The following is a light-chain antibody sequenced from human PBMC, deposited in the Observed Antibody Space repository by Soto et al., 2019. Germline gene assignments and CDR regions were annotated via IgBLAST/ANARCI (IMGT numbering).Light chain of an antibody. J-gene: IGKJ1*01. CDR3: QQYKSYWT. V-gene: IGKV1-5*01. CDR2: DAS. Sequence: DIQMTQSPSTLSATLLARPTITCRASQTISTWLAWYQQKPGKAPKLLISDASSLETGAQSRFSGSGSGTEFTLTINSLQPDDFATYYCQQYKSYWTFGQGTQLDIK. CDR1: QTISTW.